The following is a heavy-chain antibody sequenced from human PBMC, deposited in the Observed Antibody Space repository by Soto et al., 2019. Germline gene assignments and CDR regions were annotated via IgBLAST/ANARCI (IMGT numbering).Heavy chain of an antibody. D-gene: IGHD6-13*01. CDR3: ANQQLRSRGWFDP. V-gene: IGHV3-23*01. Sequence: GGSLRLSCAASGFTFSSYAMIWVRQAPGKGLEWVSAISGSGGSTYYADSVKGRFTISRDNSKNTLYLQMNSLRAEDTAVYYCANQQLRSRGWFDPWGQGTLVTVSS. CDR1: GFTFSSYA. J-gene: IGHJ5*02. CDR2: ISGSGGST.